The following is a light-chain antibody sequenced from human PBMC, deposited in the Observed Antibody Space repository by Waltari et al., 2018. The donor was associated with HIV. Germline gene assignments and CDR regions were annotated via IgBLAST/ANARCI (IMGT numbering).Light chain of an antibody. Sequence: QSALTQPASVSGSFGQSITISCTGTSSDVGSYNLVSWYQYHPGKAPKLIIYEVSKRPSVVSIRFSGSKSGNTASLTVSGLQAEDEAHYYCCSYARSGIPFGGGTKLTVL. CDR1: SSDVGSYNL. J-gene: IGLJ2*01. CDR3: CSYARSGIP. CDR2: EVS. V-gene: IGLV2-23*02.